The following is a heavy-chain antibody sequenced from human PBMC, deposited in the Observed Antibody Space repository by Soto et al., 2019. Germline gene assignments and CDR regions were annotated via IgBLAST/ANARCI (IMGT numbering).Heavy chain of an antibody. J-gene: IGHJ4*02. CDR3: ARLGSSGWLYFDY. CDR1: GGSISSYY. D-gene: IGHD6-19*01. Sequence: PSETLSLTCTVSGGSISSYYWSWIRQPPGKGLEWIGYIYYSGSTNYNPSHKRRDTISIDTSKNQYYIKLSSVNTADTAVYYCARLGSSGWLYFDYWGQGTLVTVS. V-gene: IGHV4-59*08. CDR2: IYYSGST.